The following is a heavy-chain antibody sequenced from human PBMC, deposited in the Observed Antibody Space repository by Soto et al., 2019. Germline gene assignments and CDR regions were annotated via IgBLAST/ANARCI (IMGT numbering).Heavy chain of an antibody. V-gene: IGHV3-23*01. CDR1: GFTFSSYA. D-gene: IGHD3-22*01. CDR3: ATVGGYDSSGYYYDAFDI. CDR2: ISGSGGST. J-gene: IGHJ3*02. Sequence: GGSLRLSCAASGFTFSSYAMSWVRQAPGKGLEWVSAISGSGGSTYYADSVKGRFTISSVKSKTTLYLQMISLRAEDTAVYYCATVGGYDSSGYYYDAFDIWGQGTMVTVSS.